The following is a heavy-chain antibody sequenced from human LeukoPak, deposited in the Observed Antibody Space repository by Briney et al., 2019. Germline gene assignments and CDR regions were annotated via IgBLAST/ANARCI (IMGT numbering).Heavy chain of an antibody. CDR1: GFIFRSYW. D-gene: IGHD3-9*01. V-gene: IGHV3-7*01. Sequence: AGSLRLSCAASGFIFRSYWMSWVRQAPGKGLEWVANIQQDGSVQYYVDSVKGRFTISRDNSKNSRYVQMNSLSAEDTAVYYCATHDVLTGYPYFDFWGQGTLVAVAS. CDR2: IQQDGSVQ. CDR3: ATHDVLTGYPYFDF. J-gene: IGHJ4*02.